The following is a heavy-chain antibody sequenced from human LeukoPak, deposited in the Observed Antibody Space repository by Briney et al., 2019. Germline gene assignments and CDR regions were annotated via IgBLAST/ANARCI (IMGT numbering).Heavy chain of an antibody. D-gene: IGHD3-22*01. J-gene: IGHJ3*02. V-gene: IGHV4-34*01. Sequence: SETLSLTCAVYGGSFSGYYWSWIRQPPGKVLEWIGEINHSGSTNYNPSLKSRVTISVDTSKNQFSLKLSSVTAADTAVYYCARKRVYYYDSSGYYYPTAFDIWGQGTMVTVSS. CDR2: INHSGST. CDR1: GGSFSGYY. CDR3: ARKRVYYYDSSGYYYPTAFDI.